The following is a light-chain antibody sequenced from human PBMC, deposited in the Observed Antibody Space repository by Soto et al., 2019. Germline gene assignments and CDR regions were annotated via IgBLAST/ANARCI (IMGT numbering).Light chain of an antibody. CDR1: SSDVDTYKY. Sequence: QSVLTQPASVSGSPGQSINISCTGTSSDVDTYKYVSWYQQHPGKAPKLMIYEVSHRPSGVSDRFSGSKSGNTASLTISGLQAEDEADYYCCSYAGSSTRVLFGGGTKLTVL. V-gene: IGLV2-14*01. J-gene: IGLJ2*01. CDR2: EVS. CDR3: CSYAGSSTRVL.